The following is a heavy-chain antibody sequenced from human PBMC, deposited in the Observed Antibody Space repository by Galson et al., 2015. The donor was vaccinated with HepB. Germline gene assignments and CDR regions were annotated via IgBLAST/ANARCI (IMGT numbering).Heavy chain of an antibody. J-gene: IGHJ4*02. CDR2: ISSSGSTI. V-gene: IGHV3-11*01. CDR3: ATETYYYDSSGYYGFGYFDY. CDR1: GFTFSDYY. Sequence: SLRLSCAASGFTFSDYYMSWIRQAPGKGLEWVSYISSSGSTIYYADSVKGRFTISRDNAKNSLYLQMNSLRAEDTAVYYCATETYYYDSSGYYGFGYFDYWGQGTLVTVSS. D-gene: IGHD3-22*01.